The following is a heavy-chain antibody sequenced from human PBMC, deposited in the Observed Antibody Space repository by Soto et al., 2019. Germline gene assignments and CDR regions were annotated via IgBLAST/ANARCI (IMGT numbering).Heavy chain of an antibody. CDR3: ARDDVFLEWLLPRCVMGA. CDR1: GYTFTSYG. CDR2: ISAYNGNT. J-gene: IGHJ6*02. V-gene: IGHV1-18*04. D-gene: IGHD3-3*01. Sequence: ASVKISCTSSGYTFTSYGISWVRQAPGQGLEWMGWISAYNGNTNYAQKLQGRVTMTTDTSTSTAYMELRSLRSDDTAVYYCARDDVFLEWLLPRCVMGAWGQG.